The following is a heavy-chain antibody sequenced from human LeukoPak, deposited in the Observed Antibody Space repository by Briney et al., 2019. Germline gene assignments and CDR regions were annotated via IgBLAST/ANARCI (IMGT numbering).Heavy chain of an antibody. V-gene: IGHV3-23*01. CDR2: ISGSGANT. CDR1: GFTFSDYA. J-gene: IGHJ4*02. D-gene: IGHD3-16*01. CDR3: AKDSLADIDY. Sequence: GGSLRLSCAASGFTFSDYAMTWVRQAPGKGLEWVSGISGSGANTYYADSVKGRFTIPRDNSKNTLFLQMNGLRAEDTALYYCAKDSLADIDYWGQGTLVTVSS.